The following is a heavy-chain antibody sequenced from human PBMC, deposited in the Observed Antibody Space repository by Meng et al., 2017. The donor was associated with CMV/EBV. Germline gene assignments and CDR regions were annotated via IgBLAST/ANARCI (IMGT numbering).Heavy chain of an antibody. V-gene: IGHV4-61*01. D-gene: IGHD6-19*01. CDR3: ARGSDGYSSGWYRY. CDR1: GGSVSSGSYY. Sequence: SETLSLTCTVSGGSVSSGSYYWSWIRQPPGKGLEWIGYIYYSGSTNYNPSLKSRVTISVDTSKNQFSLKLSSVTAADTAVYYCARGSDGYSSGWYRYWGQGTLVT. CDR2: IYYSGST. J-gene: IGHJ4*02.